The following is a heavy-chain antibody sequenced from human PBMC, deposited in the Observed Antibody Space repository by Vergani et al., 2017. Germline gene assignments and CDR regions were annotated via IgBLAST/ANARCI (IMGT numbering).Heavy chain of an antibody. V-gene: IGHV3-7*01. J-gene: IGHJ6*03. CDR3: ASPTQMDSKGTRYYTDV. Sequence: VHLVESGGGVVQPGRSLRLSCAASGFTFSKYWMTWVRQAPGKGLEWVANIKEDGSEKYYVDSVKGRFTISRDNAKNSLYLQMNSLRAEDTAVYYCASPTQMDSKGTRYYTDVWGKGTTVTVSS. CDR1: GFTFSKYW. D-gene: IGHD3-16*02. CDR2: IKEDGSEK.